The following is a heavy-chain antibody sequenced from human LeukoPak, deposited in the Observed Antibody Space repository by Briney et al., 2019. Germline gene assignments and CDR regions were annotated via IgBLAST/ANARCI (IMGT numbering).Heavy chain of an antibody. V-gene: IGHV3-48*03. D-gene: IGHD6-19*01. J-gene: IGHJ4*02. CDR2: ISRSGSAI. Sequence: GGSLRLSCAASGFTFSSYEMNWVRQAPGKGLEWVPYISRSGSAIYYADSVKGRFTISRDNAKNSLYLQMNSLRAEDTAVYYCAKEGSGWFDYWGQGTLVTVSS. CDR1: GFTFSSYE. CDR3: AKEGSGWFDY.